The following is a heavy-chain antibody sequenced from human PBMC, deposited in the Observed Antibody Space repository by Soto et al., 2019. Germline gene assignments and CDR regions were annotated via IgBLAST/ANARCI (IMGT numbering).Heavy chain of an antibody. V-gene: IGHV1-18*04. D-gene: IGHD2-21*01. CDR2: VSGYNDKT. J-gene: IGHJ4*02. CDR3: ARDFYPVAYFFDY. CDR1: GYTFTNHG. Sequence: ASVKVSCKASGYTFTNHGISWVLQAPGRGLEWVGWVSGYNDKTKSAQKFQGRVTMTTDTSTSTAYMELRSLRSDDTAVYYCARDFYPVAYFFDYWGQGTLVTVSS.